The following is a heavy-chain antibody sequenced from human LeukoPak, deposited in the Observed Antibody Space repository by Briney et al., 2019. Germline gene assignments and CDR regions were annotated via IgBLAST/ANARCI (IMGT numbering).Heavy chain of an antibody. CDR3: ARDVIAVAGFDY. J-gene: IGHJ4*02. CDR1: GGSISSYY. D-gene: IGHD6-19*01. CDR2: IYHSGRT. Sequence: SETLSLTCTVSGGSISSYYWGWIRQPPGKGLEWIGSIYHSGRTFYNPSLKSRVTISVDTSKNQFSLKLSSVTAADTAVYYCARDVIAVAGFDYWGQGTLVTVSS. V-gene: IGHV4-39*07.